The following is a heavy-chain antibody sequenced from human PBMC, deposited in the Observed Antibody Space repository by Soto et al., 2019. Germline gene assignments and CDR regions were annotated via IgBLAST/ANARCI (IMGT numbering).Heavy chain of an antibody. D-gene: IGHD1-1*01. J-gene: IGHJ4*02. CDR3: VKDSGPLALFDY. V-gene: IGHV3-23*01. Sequence: EVQLLESGGDLVQPGGSLRLSCAASGFTFSIYAMSWVRQAPGKGLEWVSTIGGGGGITSYADSVKGRFAISRDNSRNTLYLQMDSLRAEDTAVYYCVKDSGPLALFDYWGQGTLVTVSS. CDR2: IGGGGGIT. CDR1: GFTFSIYA.